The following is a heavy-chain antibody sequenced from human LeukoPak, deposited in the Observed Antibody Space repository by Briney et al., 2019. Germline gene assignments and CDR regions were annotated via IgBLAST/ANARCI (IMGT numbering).Heavy chain of an antibody. Sequence: GGSLRLSCAASGFTVSSIHMVWVRQAPGKGLEWVASISDGGRAAYYGDSVRGRFTISRDDARNSLFLQMNSLRAEDTAVYYCASGLELDYWGQGTLVTVSS. J-gene: IGHJ4*02. CDR3: ASGLELDY. CDR2: ISDGGRAA. V-gene: IGHV3-7*03. CDR1: GFTVSSIH.